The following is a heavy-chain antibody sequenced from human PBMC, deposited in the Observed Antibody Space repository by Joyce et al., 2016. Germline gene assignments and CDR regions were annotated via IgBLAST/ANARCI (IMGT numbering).Heavy chain of an antibody. Sequence: QVQVVESGGGVVQPGGSLRLSCGACGFAFSMYAMHWGRQAQGKCVEGVAMVWREVRVKVYRESVKGRFSISIDNSRNTLHLEMNSLRDEDTAVYYWAGDPPDSGWVFDYWGQGTLVIVSS. J-gene: IGHJ4*02. CDR1: GFAFSMYA. V-gene: IGHV3-33*01. CDR2: VWREVRVK. CDR3: AGDPPDSGWVFDY. D-gene: IGHD6-19*01.